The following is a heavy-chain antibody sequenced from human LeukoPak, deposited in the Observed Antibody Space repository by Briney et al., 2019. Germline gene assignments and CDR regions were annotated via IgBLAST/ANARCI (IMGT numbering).Heavy chain of an antibody. D-gene: IGHD1-14*01. J-gene: IGHJ4*02. Sequence: ASVKVSCKASGYTFTGYYMHWVRHAPRQRLEWVGWINPDSAGTDYAQKFQGRATMTRDTSISTAYMELSGLTSDDTAVYYCARDANHYYFDYWGQGTLVTVSS. CDR3: ARDANHYYFDY. CDR1: GYTFTGYY. V-gene: IGHV1-2*02. CDR2: INPDSAGT.